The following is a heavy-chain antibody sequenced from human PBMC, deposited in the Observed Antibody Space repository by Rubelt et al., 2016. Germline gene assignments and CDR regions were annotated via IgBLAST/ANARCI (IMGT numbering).Heavy chain of an antibody. V-gene: IGHV1-18*01. Sequence: QVQLVQSGAEVKKPGASVKVSCKASGYTFTSYGISWVRQAPGQGLEWMGWISAYNGNTNYAQKLQGRVTMTRDTSISTAYMELSRLRSDDTAVYYCARVAGSPTHFDYWGQGTLVTVSS. CDR3: ARVAGSPTHFDY. J-gene: IGHJ4*02. CDR2: ISAYNGNT. CDR1: GYTFTSYG. D-gene: IGHD1-26*01.